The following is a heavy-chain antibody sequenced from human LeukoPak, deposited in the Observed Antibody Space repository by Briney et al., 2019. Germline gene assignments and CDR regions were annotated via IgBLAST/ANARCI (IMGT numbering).Heavy chain of an antibody. V-gene: IGHV3-30*18. D-gene: IGHD4-17*01. CDR3: AKEKSTVGRAHDAFDI. Sequence: PGGSLRLSCAASGFTFSSYGMHWVRQAPGKGLEWVAVISYDGSNKYYADSVKGRFTISRDNSKNTLYLQMNSLRAEDTAVYYCAKEKSTVGRAHDAFDIWGQGTMVTVSS. CDR1: GFTFSSYG. J-gene: IGHJ3*02. CDR2: ISYDGSNK.